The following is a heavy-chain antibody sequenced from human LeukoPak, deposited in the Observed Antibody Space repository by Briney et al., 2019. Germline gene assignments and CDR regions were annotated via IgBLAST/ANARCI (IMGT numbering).Heavy chain of an antibody. CDR1: GFTFSSYA. D-gene: IGHD2-2*01. CDR3: ARDIDPTGLVPAAMPGY. V-gene: IGHV3-30*04. J-gene: IGHJ4*02. Sequence: GGSLRLSCAASGFTFSSYAMHWVRQAPGKGLEWVAVISYDGSNKYYADSVKGRFTISRDNSKSTLYLQMNSLRAEDTAVYYCARDIDPTGLVPAAMPGYWGQGTLVTVSS. CDR2: ISYDGSNK.